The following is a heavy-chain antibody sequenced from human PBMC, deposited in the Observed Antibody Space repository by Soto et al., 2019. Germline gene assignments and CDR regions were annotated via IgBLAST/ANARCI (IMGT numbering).Heavy chain of an antibody. CDR3: AKLIYGSGTYEXDY. CDR2: ISYDGSNK. CDR1: GFSFSSYG. V-gene: IGHV3-30*18. J-gene: IGHJ4*02. Sequence: GGSLRLSCAASGFSFSSYGMHWVRQAPGKGLEWVAVISYDGSNKYYADSVKDRFTISRDNSKNTLYLQMNSLRAEDTAVYYSAKLIYGSGTYEXDYWGQGTLVTVSS. D-gene: IGHD3-10*01.